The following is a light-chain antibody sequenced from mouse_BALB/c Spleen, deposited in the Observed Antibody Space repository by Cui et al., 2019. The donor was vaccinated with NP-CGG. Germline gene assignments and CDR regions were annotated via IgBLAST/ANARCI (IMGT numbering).Light chain of an antibody. J-gene: IGLJ1*01. CDR1: TGAVTTSNY. Sequence: QAVVTQESALTTSHGETVTLTCRSNTGAVTTSNYANWVQEKPDHLFTGLLGGTNNRTPGVPARFSGSLIGDKAALTITGAQTEDEAIYFCALWYSNHWVFGGGTKLTVL. CDR2: GTN. V-gene: IGLV1*01. CDR3: ALWYSNHWV.